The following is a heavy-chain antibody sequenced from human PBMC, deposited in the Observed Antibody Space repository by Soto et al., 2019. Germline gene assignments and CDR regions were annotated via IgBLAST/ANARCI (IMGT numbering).Heavy chain of an antibody. D-gene: IGHD2-15*01. CDR2: INAGNGNT. CDR3: ARASGVVTDDY. CDR1: GYTFTSYA. J-gene: IGHJ4*02. Sequence: QVQLVQSGAEVKKPGASVKVSCKASGYTFTSYAMHWVRQAPGQRLEWMGWINAGNGNTKYSEKFQGRVTITRDTSASKAYMELSSLRSKDTAVFYCARASGVVTDDYWGQGTLVTVSS. V-gene: IGHV1-3*01.